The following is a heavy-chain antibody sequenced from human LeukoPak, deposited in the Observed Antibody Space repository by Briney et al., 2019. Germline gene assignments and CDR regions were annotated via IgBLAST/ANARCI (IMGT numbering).Heavy chain of an antibody. D-gene: IGHD5-12*01. Sequence: PGGSPRLSCAASGFTFSSYAMHWVRQAPGKGLEYVSAISSNGGSTYYANSVKGRFTISRDNSKNTLYLQMGSLRAEDMAVYYCARVRHSGYVGDAFDIWGQGTMVTVSS. J-gene: IGHJ3*02. V-gene: IGHV3-64*01. CDR1: GFTFSSYA. CDR2: ISSNGGST. CDR3: ARVRHSGYVGDAFDI.